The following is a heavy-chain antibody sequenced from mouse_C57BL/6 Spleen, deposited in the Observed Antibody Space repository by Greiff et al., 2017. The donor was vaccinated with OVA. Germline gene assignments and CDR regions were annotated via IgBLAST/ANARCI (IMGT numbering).Heavy chain of an antibody. Sequence: EVKVVESGGGLVKPGGSLKLSCAASGFTFSDYGMHWVRQAPEKGLEWVAYISSGSSTIYYADTVKGRFTISRDNAKNTLFLQMTSLRSEDTAMYYCARSDYDGEGFDYWGQGTTLTVSS. D-gene: IGHD2-4*01. CDR1: GFTFSDYG. CDR3: ARSDYDGEGFDY. V-gene: IGHV5-17*01. J-gene: IGHJ2*01. CDR2: ISSGSSTI.